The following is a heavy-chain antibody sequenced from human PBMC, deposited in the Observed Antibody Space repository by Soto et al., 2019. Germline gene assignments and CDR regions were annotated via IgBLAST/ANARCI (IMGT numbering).Heavy chain of an antibody. CDR2: ISARGGSS. Sequence: VQLLESGGGLVQPGGSLRLSCAASGFSFSSYAMVWVRQAPGKGLEWVSVISARGGSSYFADSVKGRFTISRDKSKNVLSLEMNSLRAEDTAIYFCAKGSIEYSASVDNWGQGTLVLVSS. CDR1: GFSFSSYA. D-gene: IGHD5-12*01. CDR3: AKGSIEYSASVDN. J-gene: IGHJ4*02. V-gene: IGHV3-23*01.